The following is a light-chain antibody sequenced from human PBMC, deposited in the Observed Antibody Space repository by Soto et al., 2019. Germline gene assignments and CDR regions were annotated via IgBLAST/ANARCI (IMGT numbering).Light chain of an antibody. CDR2: NAS. CDR3: QQRRNWPLT. CDR1: QSVGNF. V-gene: IGKV3-11*01. Sequence: EIVLAQSPATLSLSPGERATLSCRASQSVGNFLAWYQHRPGQAPRLPILNASTRATGIPPRFSGSGSGTDFTLTISRLEPEDFAVYYCQQRRNWPLTFGGGTKVEIK. J-gene: IGKJ4*01.